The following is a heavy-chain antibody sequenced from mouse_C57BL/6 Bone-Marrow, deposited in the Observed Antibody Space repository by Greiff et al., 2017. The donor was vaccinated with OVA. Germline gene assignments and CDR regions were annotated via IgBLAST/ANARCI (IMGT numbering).Heavy chain of an antibody. CDR2: IDPNSGGT. CDR1: GYTFTSYW. V-gene: IGHV1-72*01. J-gene: IGHJ3*01. D-gene: IGHD1-1*01. Sequence: VKLQQPGAELVKPGASVKLSCKASGYTFTSYWMHWVKQRPGRGLEWIGRIDPNSGGTKYNEKFKIKATLTVDKPSSTAYMRLNSLTSEDAAVYYCARSYYYGSNGGFAYWGQGTLVTVSA. CDR3: ARSYYYGSNGGFAY.